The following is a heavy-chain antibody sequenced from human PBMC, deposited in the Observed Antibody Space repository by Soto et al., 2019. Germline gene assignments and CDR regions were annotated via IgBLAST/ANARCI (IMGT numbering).Heavy chain of an antibody. CDR3: ARPAYSYAYLSYTDY. CDR1: GYNFPNHW. D-gene: IGHD3-16*01. J-gene: IGHJ4*02. CDR2: IYPGDSET. Sequence: PGESLKISCKGSGYNFPNHWIGWVRQMPEKGLEWMAIIYPGDSETRYSPSFQGQVTISVDKSISTAYLQWSSLRASDSAMYYCARPAYSYAYLSYTDYWGLGTLVTVSS. V-gene: IGHV5-51*01.